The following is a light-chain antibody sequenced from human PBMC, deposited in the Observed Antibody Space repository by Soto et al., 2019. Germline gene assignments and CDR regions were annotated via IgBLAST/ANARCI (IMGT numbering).Light chain of an antibody. V-gene: IGKV3D-7*01. CDR3: QQDYNLPRT. Sequence: EIVMTQSPATLSLSSGERATLSCRASQSVSSSYLSWYQQKPGQAPRLLIYGASTRATGIPARFSGSGSGTDFTLTISSLQPEDFAVYYCQQDYNLPRTFGQGTKVDIK. CDR2: GAS. CDR1: QSVSSSY. J-gene: IGKJ1*01.